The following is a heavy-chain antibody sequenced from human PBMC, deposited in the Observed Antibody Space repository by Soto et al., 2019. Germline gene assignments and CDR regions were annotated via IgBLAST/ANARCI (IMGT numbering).Heavy chain of an antibody. CDR1: GYTFTSYY. J-gene: IGHJ6*03. Sequence: ASVKVSCKASGYTFTSYYMHWVRQAPGQGLEWMGIINPSGGSTSYAQKFQGRVTMTRDTSTSTVYMELSSLRSEDTAVYYCARGYCSSTSCYYYYMDVWGKGTTVTVSS. D-gene: IGHD2-2*01. V-gene: IGHV1-46*01. CDR3: ARGYCSSTSCYYYYMDV. CDR2: INPSGGST.